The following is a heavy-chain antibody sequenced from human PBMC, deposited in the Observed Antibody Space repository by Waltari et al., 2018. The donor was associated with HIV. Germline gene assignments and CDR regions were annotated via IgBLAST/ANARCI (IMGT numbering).Heavy chain of an antibody. Sequence: EVQLVESGGGLVQPGGSLRLSCPAAGFTLRSYWMSWVRQAPGKGLEWVANIKQDGSEKYYVDSVKGRFTISRDNAKNSLYLQMNSLRAEDTAVYYCARDRHYDILTGSYFDYWGQGTLVTVSS. CDR1: GFTLRSYW. J-gene: IGHJ4*02. D-gene: IGHD3-9*01. CDR3: ARDRHYDILTGSYFDY. V-gene: IGHV3-7*01. CDR2: IKQDGSEK.